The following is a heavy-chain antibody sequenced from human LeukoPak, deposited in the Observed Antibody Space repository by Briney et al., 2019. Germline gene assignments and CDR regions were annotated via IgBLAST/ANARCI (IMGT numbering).Heavy chain of an antibody. CDR2: IYHSGST. CDR1: GYSISSGYY. D-gene: IGHD4-17*01. J-gene: IGHJ4*02. V-gene: IGHV4-38-2*02. Sequence: SETLSLTCTVSGYSISSGYYWGWIRQPPGKGLEWIGSIYHSGSTYYNPSLKSRVTISVDTSKNQFSLKLSSVTAADTAVYYCLPYGDSFDYWGQGTLVTVSS. CDR3: LPYGDSFDY.